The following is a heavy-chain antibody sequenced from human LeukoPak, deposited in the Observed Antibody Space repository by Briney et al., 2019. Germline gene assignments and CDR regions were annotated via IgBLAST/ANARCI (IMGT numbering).Heavy chain of an antibody. D-gene: IGHD3-22*01. CDR1: GFTFSSYA. Sequence: PGGSLRLSCAASGFTFSSYAMSWVRQAPGKGLEWVSGISGSGASAYYADSVKGRFTISRDNSKNTLYLQMSSLRAEDTAVYYCAKDRTMIVVRYYFDYWGQGTLVTVSS. J-gene: IGHJ4*02. CDR3: AKDRTMIVVRYYFDY. CDR2: ISGSGASA. V-gene: IGHV3-23*01.